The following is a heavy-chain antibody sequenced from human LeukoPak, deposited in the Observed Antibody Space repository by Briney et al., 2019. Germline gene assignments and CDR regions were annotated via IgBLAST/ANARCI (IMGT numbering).Heavy chain of an antibody. J-gene: IGHJ6*03. CDR1: GFTFDDYA. V-gene: IGHV3-9*01. Sequence: GGSLRLSCAASGFTFDDYAMHWVRQAPGKGLEWVSGISWNSGSIGYADSVKGRFTISRDNAKNSLYLQMNSLRAEDTALYYCAKGALWSYMDVWGKGTTVTISS. CDR3: AKGALWSYMDV. CDR2: ISWNSGSI. D-gene: IGHD3-3*01.